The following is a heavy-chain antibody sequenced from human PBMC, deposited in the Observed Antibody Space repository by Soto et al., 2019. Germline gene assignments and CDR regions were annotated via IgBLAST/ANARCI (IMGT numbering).Heavy chain of an antibody. CDR1: GSTFSRYE. D-gene: IGHD3-3*01. CDR2: ISGSSSMI. J-gene: IGHJ5*02. V-gene: IGHV3-48*03. Sequence: AGGSLRLSCAASGSTFSRYEMNWVRQAPGKGLEWVSYISGSSSMIYYADSVKGRFTISRDNAKNSLYLQMNSLRAEDTAVYYCANDFWSEYSWGQGILVTVSS. CDR3: ANDFWSEYS.